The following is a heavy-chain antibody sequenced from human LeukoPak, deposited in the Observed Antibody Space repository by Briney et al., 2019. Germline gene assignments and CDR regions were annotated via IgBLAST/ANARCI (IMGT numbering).Heavy chain of an antibody. CDR3: ARDWSGSYGGFDYFDY. Sequence: ASVKVSCKASGYTFTGYYMHWVRQAPGQGLEWMGWINPNSGGTNYAQKFQGRVTMTRDTSISTAYMELSRPRSDDTAVYYCARDWSGSYGGFDYFDYWGQGTLVTVSS. D-gene: IGHD1-26*01. CDR2: INPNSGGT. J-gene: IGHJ4*02. V-gene: IGHV1-2*02. CDR1: GYTFTGYY.